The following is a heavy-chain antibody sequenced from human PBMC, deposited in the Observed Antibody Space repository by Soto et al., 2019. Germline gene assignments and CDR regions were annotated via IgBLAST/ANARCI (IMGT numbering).Heavy chain of an antibody. D-gene: IGHD3-3*01. CDR2: MYHSGNT. V-gene: IGHV4-30-2*01. CDR3: ARGQRFSDSFDP. J-gene: IGHJ5*02. CDR1: GGSITSGGYS. Sequence: SETLSLTCAVSGGSITSGGYSWGWIRQPPGQGLEWIGYMYHSGNTYYNPSLKGRVTISLDHSRNQFSLRLNSVTAADTAVYYCARGQRFSDSFDPWGQGTLVTVSS.